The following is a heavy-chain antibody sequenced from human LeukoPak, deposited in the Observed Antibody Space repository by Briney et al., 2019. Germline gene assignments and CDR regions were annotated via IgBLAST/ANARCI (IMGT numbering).Heavy chain of an antibody. Sequence: PSETLSLTCIVSGGSISRGSYYWNWIRQPAGKGLEWMGRIYNSGSTNYNPSLKSRVTISTDMSKNQLSLQLSSVTAADTAVYYCARQTFGDLYFDSWGQGTLVIVSS. V-gene: IGHV4-61*02. D-gene: IGHD3-10*01. CDR3: ARQTFGDLYFDS. J-gene: IGHJ4*02. CDR1: GGSISRGSYY. CDR2: IYNSGST.